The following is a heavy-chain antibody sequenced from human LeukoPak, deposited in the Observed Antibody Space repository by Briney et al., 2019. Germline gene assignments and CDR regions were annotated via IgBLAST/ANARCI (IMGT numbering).Heavy chain of an antibody. V-gene: IGHV4-34*01. CDR2: INHSGST. CDR1: GGSFSGYY. Sequence: PSETLSLTCAVYGGSFSGYYWSWIRQPPGKGLEWIGEINHSGSTNYNPSLKSRVTISVDTSKNQFSLKLSSVTAADTAVYYCARGPPLITIFGVVILPERAFDIWGQGTMVTVSS. J-gene: IGHJ3*02. D-gene: IGHD3-3*01. CDR3: ARGPPLITIFGVVILPERAFDI.